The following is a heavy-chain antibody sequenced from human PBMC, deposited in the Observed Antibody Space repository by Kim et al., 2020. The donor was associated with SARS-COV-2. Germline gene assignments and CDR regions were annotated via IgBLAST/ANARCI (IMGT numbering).Heavy chain of an antibody. CDR2: ISSGSSSI. J-gene: IGHJ4*02. V-gene: IGHV3-48*03. D-gene: IGHD4-17*01. CDR3: TRRSYGDYVLDF. CDR1: GFTFSSYE. Sequence: GGSLRLSCAASGFTFSSYEMNLVRQAPGKGLQWVSSISSGSSSIYYADSVKGRFTISRDNAKNSLYLQMNSLRAEDTAVYYCTRRSYGDYVLDFWGQGTLVTVSS.